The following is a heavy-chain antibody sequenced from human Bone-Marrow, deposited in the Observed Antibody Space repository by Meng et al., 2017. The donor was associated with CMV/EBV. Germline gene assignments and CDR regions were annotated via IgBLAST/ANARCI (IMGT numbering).Heavy chain of an antibody. V-gene: IGHV5-51*01. CDR2: IYPGDSDT. J-gene: IGHJ3*02. D-gene: IGHD2-2*01. CDR3: ARRYCSSTSCSVAAFDI. CDR1: GYSFTSYW. Sequence: GESLKISCKGSGYSFTSYWIGWVRQMPGKGLEWMGIIYPGDSDTRYSPSFQGQVTISADKSINTAYLQWSSLKASDTAMYYCARRYCSSTSCSVAAFDIWGQGTMVTVSS.